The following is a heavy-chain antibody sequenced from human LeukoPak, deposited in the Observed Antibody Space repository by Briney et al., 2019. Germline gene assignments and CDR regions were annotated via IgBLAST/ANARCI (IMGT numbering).Heavy chain of an antibody. CDR1: GFTFSSYS. CDR2: ISGSGGST. D-gene: IGHD1-26*01. Sequence: GGSLRLSCAASGFTFSSYSMNWVRQAPGKGLEWVSAISGSGGSTYYADSVKGRFTISRDNSKNTLYLQMNSLRAEDTAVYYCARHYGSGSYYPSYWGQGTLVTVSS. J-gene: IGHJ4*02. CDR3: ARHYGSGSYYPSY. V-gene: IGHV3-23*01.